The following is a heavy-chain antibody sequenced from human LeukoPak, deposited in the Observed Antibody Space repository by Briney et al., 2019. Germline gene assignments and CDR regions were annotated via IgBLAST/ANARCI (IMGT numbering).Heavy chain of an antibody. J-gene: IGHJ4*02. D-gene: IGHD5/OR15-5a*01. CDR2: INLGGSAK. V-gene: IGHV3-7*01. CDR1: GFAFSGYW. Sequence: GGSLRLSCSASGFAFSGYWMNSVGQAPGKGPEWVANINLGGSAKLYVDSVKGRCTISRDNAKNSLYLQMNSLRVEDTAVYYCSTWGLHNYWGQGTLVTVSS. CDR3: STWGLHNY.